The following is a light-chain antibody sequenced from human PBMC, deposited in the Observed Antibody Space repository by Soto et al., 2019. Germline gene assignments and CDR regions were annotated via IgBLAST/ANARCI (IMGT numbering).Light chain of an antibody. V-gene: IGLV2-14*01. J-gene: IGLJ3*02. CDR3: TSYSSSSPVV. Sequence: QSALTQPASVSGSPGQSITISCTGTRSDVGGYNYVSWYQQHPGKAPKLIIYEVIYRPSGVSNRFSGSKSDNTASLTISGLQAEDEADYYCTSYSSSSPVVFGGGTKLTVL. CDR2: EVI. CDR1: RSDVGGYNY.